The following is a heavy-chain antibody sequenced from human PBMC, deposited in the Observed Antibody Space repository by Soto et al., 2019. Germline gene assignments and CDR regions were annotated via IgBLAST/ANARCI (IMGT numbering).Heavy chain of an antibody. J-gene: IGHJ6*02. V-gene: IGHV3-48*02. D-gene: IGHD2-8*01. CDR3: ARVGRGVYGMDV. CDR1: GFTFSSYS. CDR2: ITSDSSTI. Sequence: EVQLVESGGGLVQPGGSLRLSCAASGFTFSSYSINWVRQAPGKGLEWFSYITSDSSTISYADSVKGRFTVSRDNAKNSLYLQMNSRRDVDTAVYYCARVGRGVYGMDVWGQGTSVTVSS.